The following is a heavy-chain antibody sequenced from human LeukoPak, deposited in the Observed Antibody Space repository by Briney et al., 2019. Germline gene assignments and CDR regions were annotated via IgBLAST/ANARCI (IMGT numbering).Heavy chain of an antibody. CDR2: ISSSSSYI. J-gene: IGHJ6*02. Sequence: GGSLRLSCAASGFTFSSYSMNWVRQAPGKGLEWVSSISSSSSYIYHADSVKGRFTISRDNAKNSLYLQMNSLRAEDTAVYYCARDMEDIVVVPAAAYYYYYGMDVWGQGTTVTVSS. D-gene: IGHD2-2*01. CDR1: GFTFSSYS. CDR3: ARDMEDIVVVPAAAYYYYYGMDV. V-gene: IGHV3-21*01.